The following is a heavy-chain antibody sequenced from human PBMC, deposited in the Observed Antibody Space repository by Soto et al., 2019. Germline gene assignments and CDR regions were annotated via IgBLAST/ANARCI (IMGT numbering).Heavy chain of an antibody. Sequence: GGSLRLSCAASGFTFSSYSMHWVRQATGKGLEWVSAIGTAGDTYYPGSVKGRFTISRENAKNSLYLQMNSLRAGDTAVYYCARGATMVRGVILDAFDIWGQGTMVTVSS. J-gene: IGHJ3*02. D-gene: IGHD3-10*01. CDR1: GFTFSSYS. CDR2: IGTAGDT. V-gene: IGHV3-13*04. CDR3: ARGATMVRGVILDAFDI.